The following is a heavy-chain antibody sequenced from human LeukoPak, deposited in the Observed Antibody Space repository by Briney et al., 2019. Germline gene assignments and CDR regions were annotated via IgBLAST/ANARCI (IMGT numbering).Heavy chain of an antibody. CDR2: IYTGGGR. V-gene: IGHV3-53*01. Sequence: QSGGSLRLSCAASGFTVSSYYMNWVRQAPGKELEWVSVIYTGGGRYYADSVRGRFTISRDTSKNMVFLQMISLRVEDTAVYYCARGIDYWGRGTLVTVSS. J-gene: IGHJ4*02. CDR1: GFTVSSYY. CDR3: ARGIDY.